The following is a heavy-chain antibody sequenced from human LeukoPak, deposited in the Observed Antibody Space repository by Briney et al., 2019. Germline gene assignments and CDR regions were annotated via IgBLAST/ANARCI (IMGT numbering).Heavy chain of an antibody. D-gene: IGHD3-22*01. CDR3: ARTDSNGYYSDY. V-gene: IGHV2-70*11. J-gene: IGHJ4*02. CDR1: GFSLSTSGMC. CDR2: IDWDDDK. Sequence: VSGPTLVNPTQTLTLTCTFSGFSLSTSGMCVSWIRQPPGKALEWLARIDWDDDKYYNTSLKTRLTISEDTSKNQVVLTMTNMDPVDTATYYCARTDSNGYYSDYWGQGTLVTVSS.